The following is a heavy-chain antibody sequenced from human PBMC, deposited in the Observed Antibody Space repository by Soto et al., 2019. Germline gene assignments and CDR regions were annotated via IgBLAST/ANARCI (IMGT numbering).Heavy chain of an antibody. CDR3: VRTPHCSGGSCFPNRFGP. CDR1: GGSFSGYY. J-gene: IGHJ5*02. Sequence: SETLSLTCAVYGGSFSGYYWSWIRQPPGKGLEWIGSLHYGGDTYYNPSLRSRVTISGDTSKNQFSLNLSSVTAADTAVYYCVRTPHCSGGSCFPNRFGPWGQGTLVTVSS. V-gene: IGHV4-34*01. CDR2: LHYGGDT. D-gene: IGHD2-15*01.